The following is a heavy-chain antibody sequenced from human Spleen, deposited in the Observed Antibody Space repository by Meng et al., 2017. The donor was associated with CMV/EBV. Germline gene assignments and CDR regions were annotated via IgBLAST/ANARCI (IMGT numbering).Heavy chain of an antibody. CDR3: AKDFSAVHNWFDA. CDR1: GFTFSSYS. J-gene: IGHJ5*02. Sequence: GESLKISCAASGFTFSSYSMNWVRQAPGKGLEWVSSISSSSSYIHYADSVKGRFTISRDNAKSSLYLQMNCLRAEDTAMYYCAKDFSAVHNWFDAWGRGTLVTVSS. V-gene: IGHV3-21*01. D-gene: IGHD1-26*01. CDR2: ISSSSSYI.